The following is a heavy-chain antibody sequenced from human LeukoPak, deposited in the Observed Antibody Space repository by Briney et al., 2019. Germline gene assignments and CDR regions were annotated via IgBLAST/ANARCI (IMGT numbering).Heavy chain of an antibody. Sequence: GTSLRLSCAVSGFSIGNNGMHWVRQAPDKGLEWVAMISHDGGVKYYGDSVKGRLTISRDNSENTLYLQMNSLRVEDTAVYYCARDWGSSGWYNWFDPWGQGTLVTVSS. CDR3: ARDWGSSGWYNWFDP. D-gene: IGHD6-19*01. J-gene: IGHJ5*02. V-gene: IGHV3-30*03. CDR1: GFSIGNNG. CDR2: ISHDGGVK.